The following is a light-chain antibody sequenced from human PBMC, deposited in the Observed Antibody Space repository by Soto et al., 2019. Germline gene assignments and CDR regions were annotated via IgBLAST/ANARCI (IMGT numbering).Light chain of an antibody. Sequence: QAVVTQEPSMTVSPGGTVSLTCSSSTRAVTSGHYPYWFQQKPGQAPRTLIYDTSNKHSWTPARFSGSLLGGKAALTLSGAQPEDEAEYYCLLSYSGARGVFGGGTKVTVL. V-gene: IGLV7-46*01. CDR1: TRAVTSGHY. J-gene: IGLJ2*01. CDR2: DTS. CDR3: LLSYSGARGV.